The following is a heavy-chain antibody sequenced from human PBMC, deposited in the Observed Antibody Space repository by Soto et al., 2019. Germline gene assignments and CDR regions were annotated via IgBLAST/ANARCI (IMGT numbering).Heavy chain of an antibody. CDR1: GFTFSSYA. Sequence: EVQLLESGGGLVQPGGSLRLSCAASGFTFSSYAMSWVRQAPGKGLEWVSAFSGSGGSTYYADSVKGRFTISRDNSKXXXXXXXXXXXXXXXXXXXXXXXXXXXXXXXXXXXVDYWGQGTLVTVSS. J-gene: IGHJ4*02. CDR2: FSGSGGST. CDR3: XXXXXXXXXXXXXXXVDY. V-gene: IGHV3-23*01.